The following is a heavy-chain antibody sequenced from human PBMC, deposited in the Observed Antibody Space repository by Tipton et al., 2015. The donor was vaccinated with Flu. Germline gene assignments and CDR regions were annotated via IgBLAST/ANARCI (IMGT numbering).Heavy chain of an antibody. J-gene: IGHJ4*02. Sequence: TLSLTCSVSGGSMRSFYWSWIRQSPGKGLEWIGYVSSRGSTNYNPSLKSRVNISVDASSNHFSLQLSSVTSADSAVYFCARFSSGSYYFDYWGQGTLVAVSA. CDR3: ARFSSGSYYFDY. CDR1: GGSMRSFY. CDR2: VSSRGST. D-gene: IGHD1-26*01. V-gene: IGHV4-59*01.